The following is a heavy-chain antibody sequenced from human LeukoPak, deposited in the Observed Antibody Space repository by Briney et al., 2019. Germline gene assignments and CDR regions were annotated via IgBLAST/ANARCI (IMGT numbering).Heavy chain of an antibody. CDR3: ARLRRGRYSSGWSGTYYFDY. CDR2: INHSGST. V-gene: IGHV4-34*01. CDR1: GGSFSGYY. J-gene: IGHJ4*02. Sequence: SETLSLTCAVYGGSFSGYYWSWIRQPPGKGLEWIGEINHSGSTNYNPSLKSRVTISVDTSKNQFSLKLSSVTAADTAVYYCARLRRGRYSSGWSGTYYFDYWGQGTLVTVSS. D-gene: IGHD6-19*01.